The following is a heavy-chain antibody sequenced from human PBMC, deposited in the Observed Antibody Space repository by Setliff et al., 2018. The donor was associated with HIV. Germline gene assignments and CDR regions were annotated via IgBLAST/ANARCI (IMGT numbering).Heavy chain of an antibody. CDR2: INPNSGDT. D-gene: IGHD7-27*01. J-gene: IGHJ6*03. Sequence: GASVKVSCKSSGDTLTDYYMHWVRQAPGQRFEWMGWINPNSGDTNYAQKFQGRVTMTRDTSISTVYMELSGLRSDDTAVYYCARDRTQQNWGSRGYYYMDVWGNGTTVTVSS. V-gene: IGHV1-2*02. CDR1: GDTLTDYY. CDR3: ARDRTQQNWGSRGYYYMDV.